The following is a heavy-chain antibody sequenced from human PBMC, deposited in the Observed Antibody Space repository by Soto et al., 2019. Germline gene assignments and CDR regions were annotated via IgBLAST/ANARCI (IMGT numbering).Heavy chain of an antibody. V-gene: IGHV1-69*06. CDR2: IIPIFGTA. CDR3: ARAGDNYGFWSGYYRYNWFDP. D-gene: IGHD3-3*01. J-gene: IGHJ5*02. CDR1: GGTFSSYA. Sequence: QVQLVQSGAEVKKPGSSVKVSCKASGGTFSSYAISWVRQAPGQGLEWMGGIIPIFGTANYAQKFQGRVTITAEKSKSPAYMELSSLRSEDTAVYYCARAGDNYGFWSGYYRYNWFDPWGQGTLVTVSS.